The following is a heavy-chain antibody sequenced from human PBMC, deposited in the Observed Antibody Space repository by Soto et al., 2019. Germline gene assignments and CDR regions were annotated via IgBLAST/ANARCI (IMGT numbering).Heavy chain of an antibody. Sequence: PSETLPLTWAVAGVSISSGGYSWSWIRQPPGKGLEWIGYIYHSGSTYYNPSLKSRVTISVDRSKNQFSLKLSSVTAADTAVYYCARAHYGDYGYGMDVWGQGTTVTVSS. J-gene: IGHJ6*02. V-gene: IGHV4-30-2*01. CDR3: ARAHYGDYGYGMDV. D-gene: IGHD4-17*01. CDR1: GVSISSGGYS. CDR2: IYHSGST.